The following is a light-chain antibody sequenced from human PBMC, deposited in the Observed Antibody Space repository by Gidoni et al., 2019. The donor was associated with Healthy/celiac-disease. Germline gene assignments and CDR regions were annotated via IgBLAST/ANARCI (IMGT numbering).Light chain of an antibody. CDR2: WAS. CDR3: QQYYSTPPT. CDR1: QSVLYSSNNKNY. V-gene: IGKV4-1*01. Sequence: DIVMTQSPDSLALSLGERATINCKSSQSVLYSSNNKNYLAWYQQKPGQHPKLLIYWASTRESGVHDRFSGSGSGTDFTLTISSLQAEDVAGYYCQQYYSTPPTFGQGTKLEIK. J-gene: IGKJ2*01.